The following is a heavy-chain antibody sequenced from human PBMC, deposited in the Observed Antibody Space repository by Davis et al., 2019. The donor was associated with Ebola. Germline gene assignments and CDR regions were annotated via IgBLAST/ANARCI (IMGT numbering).Heavy chain of an antibody. CDR2: IKSNGST. CDR3: AKAGGDPYFYYGMDV. Sequence: HTGGSLRLSCAVSGFPITNYWTHWVRQAPGKGLVWVSRIKSNGSTIYADSVKGRFTISRDNAKNTLYLQMNSLRAEDTAVYYCAKAGGDPYFYYGMDVWGQGTTVTVSS. D-gene: IGHD2-21*01. J-gene: IGHJ6*02. V-gene: IGHV3-74*01. CDR1: GFPITNYW.